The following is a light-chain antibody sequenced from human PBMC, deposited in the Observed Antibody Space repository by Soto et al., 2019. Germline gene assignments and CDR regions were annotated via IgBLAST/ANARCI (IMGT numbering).Light chain of an antibody. CDR3: CSFTDSGTWV. CDR1: SSDVGKYNL. CDR2: EDI. J-gene: IGLJ3*02. V-gene: IGLV2-23*01. Sequence: QSALTQPASVSGSPGQSITISCTGTSSDVGKYNLVSWYQQHPGKTPKLMIYEDIKRPSGVSNRFSGSKSGNTASLTISALQPEDEANYYCCSFTDSGTWVFGGGTQLTVL.